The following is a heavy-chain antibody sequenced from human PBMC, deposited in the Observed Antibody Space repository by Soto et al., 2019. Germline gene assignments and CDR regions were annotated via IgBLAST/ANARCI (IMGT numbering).Heavy chain of an antibody. J-gene: IGHJ4*02. V-gene: IGHV1-69*13. CDR1: GGAFSSNA. D-gene: IGHD1-26*01. CDR2: ISPIFGSA. Sequence: VASVKVSCKAFGGAFSSNAISWMRQAPGQGLEWIGTISPIFGSAAYAQRFQGRVTITADVPTSTAYMELSSLRSEDTAVYYCAKSWELPYYFDYWGQGTLVTVSS. CDR3: AKSWELPYYFDY.